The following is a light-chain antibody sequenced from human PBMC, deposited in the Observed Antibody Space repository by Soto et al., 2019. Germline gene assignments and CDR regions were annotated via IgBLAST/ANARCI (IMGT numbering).Light chain of an antibody. CDR2: EVT. CDR3: SSYSSSATPYV. Sequence: QSALTHPESVSGSPWQSITMSCIGTSSDIVPYNYVSWYQQHPDKAPKLILYEVTNRPSGASDRFSGSKSGNAAFLTISGLQAEDEADYYCSSYSSSATPYVFGTGTKVTVL. V-gene: IGLV2-14*01. CDR1: SSDIVPYNY. J-gene: IGLJ1*01.